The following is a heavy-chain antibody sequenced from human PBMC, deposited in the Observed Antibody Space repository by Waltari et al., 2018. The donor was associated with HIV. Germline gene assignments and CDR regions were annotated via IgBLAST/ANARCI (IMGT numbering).Heavy chain of an antibody. CDR2: ISTKTGNP. CDR3: ARDSGADRTCGY. V-gene: IGHV7-4-1*02. CDR1: GYTFSNNA. Sequence: QVQLVQSGSELKKPGASVKVSCRASGYTFSNNAINWVRQAPGQGLEWMGWISTKTGNPTYAPDFTGRFVFSLDTSVSTAYLQISSLKAEDTAVYYCARDSGADRTCGYWGQGTLVTVSS. J-gene: IGHJ4*02. D-gene: IGHD2-21*01.